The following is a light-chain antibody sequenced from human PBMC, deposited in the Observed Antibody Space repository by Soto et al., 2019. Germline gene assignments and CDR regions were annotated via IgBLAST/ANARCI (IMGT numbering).Light chain of an antibody. J-gene: IGKJ2*01. CDR2: AAS. V-gene: IGKV1-39*01. CDR3: QQSYSTLYT. Sequence: DIQMTQSPSSLSASVGDRVTITCRASQSISRYLKWYQQKPGKAPKLLIYAASSLQSGVPSRFSGSGSGTDFTLVISSLQPEDFATYYCQQSYSTLYTFGQGTNLEIK. CDR1: QSISRY.